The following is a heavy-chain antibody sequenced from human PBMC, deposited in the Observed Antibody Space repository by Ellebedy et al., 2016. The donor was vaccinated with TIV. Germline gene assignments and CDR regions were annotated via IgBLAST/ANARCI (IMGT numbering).Heavy chain of an antibody. J-gene: IGHJ5*02. CDR3: ARDPTRSGWFDP. CDR2: ISGSGGMM. Sequence: PGGSLRLSCVASGFIFSSSYMTWVPQAPGTGREWISYISGSGGMMDHADSVKGRFTISRDNSKKTVYLQMESLRVEDTAVYYCARDPTRSGWFDPWGQGTLVTVSS. D-gene: IGHD3-10*01. V-gene: IGHV3-48*01. CDR1: GFIFSSSY.